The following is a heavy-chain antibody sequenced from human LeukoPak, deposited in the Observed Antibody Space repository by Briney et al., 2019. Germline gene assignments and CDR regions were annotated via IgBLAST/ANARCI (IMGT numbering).Heavy chain of an antibody. CDR3: ARDRTAIAVAGY. CDR1: GGTFSSYA. CDR2: IIPILGIA. V-gene: IGHV1-69*04. Sequence: SVKVSCKASGGTFSSYAISWVRQAPGQGPEWMGRIIPILGIANYAQKFQGRVTITADKSTSTAYMELSSRRSDHTAVYYCARDRTAIAVAGYWRQGPRVTVSS. J-gene: IGHJ4*02. D-gene: IGHD6-19*01.